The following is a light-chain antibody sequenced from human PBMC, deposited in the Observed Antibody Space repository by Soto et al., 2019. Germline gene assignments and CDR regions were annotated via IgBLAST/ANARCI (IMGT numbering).Light chain of an antibody. CDR3: QQYGDSIK. V-gene: IGKV3-20*01. CDR1: QNVRSSS. J-gene: IGKJ4*01. CDR2: AAS. Sequence: ETVLTQSPSLLSLSPGERATLSCRASQNVRSSSLAWYQQKPGQAPRLLIYAASTRVTGIADRFSGSGSGTDFTLTISRLEAEDFAVYHCQQYGDSIKFGGGTKV.